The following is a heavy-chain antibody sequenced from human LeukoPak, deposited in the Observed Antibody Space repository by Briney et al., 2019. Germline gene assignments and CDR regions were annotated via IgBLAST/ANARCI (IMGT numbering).Heavy chain of an antibody. CDR2: ISSSSSYI. D-gene: IGHD2-15*01. Sequence: GGSPRLSCAASGFTFSSYSMNWVRQAPGKGLEWVSSISSSSSYIYYADSVKGRFTISRDNAKNSLYLQMNSLRAEDTAVYYCARGASMVVDYDYWGQGTLVTVSS. J-gene: IGHJ4*02. V-gene: IGHV3-21*01. CDR3: ARGASMVVDYDY. CDR1: GFTFSSYS.